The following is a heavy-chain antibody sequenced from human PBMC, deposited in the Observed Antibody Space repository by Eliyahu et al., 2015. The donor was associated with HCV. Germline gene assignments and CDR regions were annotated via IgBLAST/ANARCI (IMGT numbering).Heavy chain of an antibody. CDR2: IYSGGST. CDR1: GFTVSSNY. CDR3: ARLPDDYGFPNWFDP. V-gene: IGHV3-66*04. D-gene: IGHD4-17*01. J-gene: IGHJ5*02. Sequence: EVHLVESGGGLVQPGGSLRLSCAASGFTVSSNYMSWVRQAPGKGLEWVSVIYSGGSTYYADSVKGRFTVSRDTSKNTVFLQMNSLRPEDTAIYYCARLPDDYGFPNWFDPWGQGTLVTVSS.